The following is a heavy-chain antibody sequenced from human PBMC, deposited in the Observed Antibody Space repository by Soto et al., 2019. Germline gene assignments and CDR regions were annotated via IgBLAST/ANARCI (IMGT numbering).Heavy chain of an antibody. J-gene: IGHJ4*02. CDR3: AVSYDILTGYYISSY. CDR1: GGTFSSYA. D-gene: IGHD3-9*01. CDR2: IIPIFGTA. Sequence: SVKVSCKASGGTFSSYAISWVRQAPGQGLEWMGGIIPIFGTANYAQKFQGRVTITADESTCTAYMELSSLRSEDTAVYYCAVSYDILTGYYISSYWGQGTLVTVSS. V-gene: IGHV1-69*13.